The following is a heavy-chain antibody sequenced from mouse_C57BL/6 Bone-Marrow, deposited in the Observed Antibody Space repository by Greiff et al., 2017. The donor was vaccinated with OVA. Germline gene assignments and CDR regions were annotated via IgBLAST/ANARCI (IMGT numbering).Heavy chain of an antibody. J-gene: IGHJ3*01. CDR2: ISDGGSYT. D-gene: IGHD2-4*01. CDR3: ARDRNDYDEAAWFAY. V-gene: IGHV5-4*01. CDR1: GFTFSSYA. Sequence: EVMLVESGGGLVKPGGSLKLSCAASGFTFSSYAMSWVRQTPEKRLEWVATISDGGSYTYYPDNVKGRFTISRDNAKNNLYLQMSHLKSEDTAMYYCARDRNDYDEAAWFAYWGQGTLVTVSA.